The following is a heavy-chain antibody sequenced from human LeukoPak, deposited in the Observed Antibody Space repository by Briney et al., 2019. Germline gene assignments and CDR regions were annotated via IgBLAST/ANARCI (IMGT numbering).Heavy chain of an antibody. V-gene: IGHV3-30-3*01. Sequence: PGGSLRLSCAASGFTFSSYAMHWVRQAPGKGLEWVAVISYDGSNKYYADSVKGRFTISRDNSKNTLYLQMNSLRAEDTAVYYCARTLSGSYYLNYWGQGTLVTVSS. CDR3: ARTLSGSYYLNY. CDR2: ISYDGSNK. D-gene: IGHD1-26*01. CDR1: GFTFSSYA. J-gene: IGHJ4*02.